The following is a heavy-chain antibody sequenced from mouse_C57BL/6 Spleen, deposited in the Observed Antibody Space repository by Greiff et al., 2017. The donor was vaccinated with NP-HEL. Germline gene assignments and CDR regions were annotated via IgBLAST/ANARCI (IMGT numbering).Heavy chain of an antibody. V-gene: IGHV5-9-1*02. CDR2: ISSGGDYI. D-gene: IGHD3-2*02. CDR1: GFTFSSYA. J-gene: IGHJ3*01. CDR3: TRDRGDSSGRFAD. Sequence: DVKLVASGEGLVKPGGSLKLSCAASGFTFSSYALSWVRQTPEKRLEWVAYISSGGDYIYYADTVKGRFTISRDNARNTLYLQMSSLKSEDTAMYYCTRDRGDSSGRFADWGQGTLVTVSA.